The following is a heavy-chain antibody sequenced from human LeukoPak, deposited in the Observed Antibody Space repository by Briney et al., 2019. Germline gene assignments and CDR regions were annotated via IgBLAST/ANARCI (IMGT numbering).Heavy chain of an antibody. D-gene: IGHD6-19*01. Sequence: GGSLRLSCAASGNYWMHWVRQVPGKGLVWVSRIKSDGSDTRYADSVKGRFTISRDNAKNTLYLQMNSLRAEDTAVYYCARGYSSGLHFDYWGQGTLVTVSS. CDR1: GNYW. V-gene: IGHV3-74*01. CDR3: ARGYSSGLHFDY. J-gene: IGHJ4*02. CDR2: IKSDGSDT.